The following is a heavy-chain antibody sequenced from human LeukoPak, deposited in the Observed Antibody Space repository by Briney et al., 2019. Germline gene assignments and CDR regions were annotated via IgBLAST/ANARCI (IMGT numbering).Heavy chain of an antibody. J-gene: IGHJ3*01. CDR2: ISKSSSHT. CDR1: GFTFSSYE. Sequence: GGSLRLSCAASGFTFSSYEMNWVRQAPGKGLEWVSYISKSSSHTDYADSVKGRFTISRDNAKTSLYLQMNSLRVEDTAVYFCARRRDYGDFGSLDVFDVWGQGTTVTVSS. V-gene: IGHV3-48*03. CDR3: ARRRDYGDFGSLDVFDV. D-gene: IGHD4-17*01.